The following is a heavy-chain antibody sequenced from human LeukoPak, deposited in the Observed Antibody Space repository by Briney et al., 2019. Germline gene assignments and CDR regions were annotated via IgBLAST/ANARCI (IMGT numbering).Heavy chain of an antibody. CDR2: INPNSGGT. Sequence: ASVKVSCKASGYTFTGYYMHWVRQAPGQGLEWMGRINPNSGGTNYAQKFQGRVTMTRDTSISTAYMELSRLRSDDTAVYYCARGLGNYGFWSLHYYYMDVWGKGTTVTVSS. CDR3: ARGLGNYGFWSLHYYYMDV. J-gene: IGHJ6*03. V-gene: IGHV1-2*06. CDR1: GYTFTGYY. D-gene: IGHD3-3*01.